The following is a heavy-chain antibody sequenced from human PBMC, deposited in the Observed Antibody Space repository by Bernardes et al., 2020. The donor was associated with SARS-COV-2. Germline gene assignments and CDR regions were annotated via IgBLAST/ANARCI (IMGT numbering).Heavy chain of an antibody. V-gene: IGHV3-53*01. J-gene: IGHJ4*02. Sequence: WGTLRLSCAVSGFTISNNYVTWVRKGPGTGLEWDSVIYSDGSTYYADSVKGRLHISRDNSKNTLHLQMNSLGAEDTAVYCCARGATNYHYWGRGTLFTVSS. CDR3: ARGATNYHY. CDR2: IYSDGST. CDR1: GFTISNNY. D-gene: IGHD4-4*01.